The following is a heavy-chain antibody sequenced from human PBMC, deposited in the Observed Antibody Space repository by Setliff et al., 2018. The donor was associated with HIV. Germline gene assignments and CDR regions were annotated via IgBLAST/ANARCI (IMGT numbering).Heavy chain of an antibody. CDR1: GGSISSGSYY. CDR3: ARHDPEGTLSFGELSSLSNVDS. J-gene: IGHJ4*02. CDR2: IYTSGST. V-gene: IGHV4-61*02. Sequence: PSETLSLTCTVSGGSISSGSYYWSWIRQPAGKGLECIGRIYTSGSTNYNPSLKSRVTISVDTSKNQFSLKLSSVTAADTAVYYCARHDPEGTLSFGELSSLSNVDSWGQGTLVTVSS. D-gene: IGHD3-10*01.